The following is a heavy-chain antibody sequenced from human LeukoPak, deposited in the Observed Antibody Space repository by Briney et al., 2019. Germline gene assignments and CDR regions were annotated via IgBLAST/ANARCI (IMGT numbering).Heavy chain of an antibody. V-gene: IGHV4-34*01. D-gene: IGHD2-15*01. Sequence: SETLSLTCAVYGGSFSGYYWSWIRQPPGKGLEWIGEINHSGSTNYNPSLKSRVTISVDKSKNQFSLKLSSVTAADTAVYYCARDPAVSVVHVDAFDIWGQGTMVTVSS. CDR2: INHSGST. CDR1: GGSFSGYY. CDR3: ARDPAVSVVHVDAFDI. J-gene: IGHJ3*02.